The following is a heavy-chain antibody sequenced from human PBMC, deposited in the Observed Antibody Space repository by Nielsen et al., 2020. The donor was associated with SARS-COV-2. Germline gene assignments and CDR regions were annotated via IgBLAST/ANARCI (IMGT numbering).Heavy chain of an antibody. V-gene: IGHV3-74*01. D-gene: IGHD4-17*01. CDR3: AKLGGDYDDAFDI. Sequence: GGSLRLSCAASGFTFSSYWMHWVRQAPGKGLVWVSRINSDGSSTTYADSVKGRFTISRDNAKNSLYLQMNSLRAEDTALYYCAKLGGDYDDAFDIWGQGTMVTVSS. CDR2: INSDGSST. J-gene: IGHJ3*02. CDR1: GFTFSSYW.